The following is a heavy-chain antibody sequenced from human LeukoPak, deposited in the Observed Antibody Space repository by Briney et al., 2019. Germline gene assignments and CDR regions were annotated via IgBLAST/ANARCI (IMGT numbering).Heavy chain of an antibody. CDR1: GGTFSSYA. V-gene: IGHV1-69*05. CDR3: ARVRIEARNYFDY. CDR2: IIPIFGTA. J-gene: IGHJ4*02. Sequence: SVKVSCKASGGTFSSYAISWVRQAPGQGLEWMGGIIPIFGTANYAQKLQGRVTITTDESTSTAYMELSSLRSEDTAVYYCARVRIEARNYFDYWGQGTLVTVSS. D-gene: IGHD6-6*01.